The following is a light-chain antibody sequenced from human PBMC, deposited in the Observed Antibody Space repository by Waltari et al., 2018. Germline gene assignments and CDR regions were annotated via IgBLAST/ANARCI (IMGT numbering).Light chain of an antibody. V-gene: IGLV2-8*01. CDR1: SSAVGDY. J-gene: IGLJ2*01. CDR3: SSYAGSNNLV. Sequence: QSALTQPPSASGSPGQSVTISCTGTSSAVGDYVSWYQQHPGNAPKLMISEVTTRPSGVPYRFSGSKSGNTASLTVSGRQAEDEADYYCSSYAGSNNLVFGGGTKLTVL. CDR2: EVT.